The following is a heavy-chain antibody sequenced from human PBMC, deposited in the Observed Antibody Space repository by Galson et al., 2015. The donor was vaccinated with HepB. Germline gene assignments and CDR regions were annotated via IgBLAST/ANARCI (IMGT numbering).Heavy chain of an antibody. V-gene: IGHV5-51*01. D-gene: IGHD1-26*01. J-gene: IGHJ2*01. CDR1: GYSFSTYW. CDR3: ARRYLYWYFDV. CDR2: IYPPDSDT. Sequence: QSGAEVKKPGESLKISCTGSGYSFSTYWIGWVRQMPGKGLEWMGVIYPPDSDTRYSPSFQGQVTISVDKSISTAYLQWSSLKASDTAMYYCARRYLYWYFDVWGRGTLVTVSS.